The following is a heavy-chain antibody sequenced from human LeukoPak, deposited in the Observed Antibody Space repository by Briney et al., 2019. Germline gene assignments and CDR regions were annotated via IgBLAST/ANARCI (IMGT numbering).Heavy chain of an antibody. Sequence: PGGSLRLSCAASGFTFSTYAMSWVRQAPGKGLEWVSAISGSGGSTYYADSVKGRFTISRDNSKNTLYLQMNSLRADDTAVYYCAKTGEDRLLWFGELWSWCFDYWGQGTLVTVSS. CDR1: GFTFSTYA. J-gene: IGHJ4*02. D-gene: IGHD3-10*01. CDR3: AKTGEDRLLWFGELWSWCFDY. V-gene: IGHV3-23*01. CDR2: ISGSGGST.